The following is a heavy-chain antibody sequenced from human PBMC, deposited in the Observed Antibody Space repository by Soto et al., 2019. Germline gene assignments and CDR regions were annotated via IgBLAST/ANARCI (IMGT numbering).Heavy chain of an antibody. Sequence: GESLKISCKASGYNFTTYLIGWVRQMPGKGLELMGIMYPGDSDTRYSPSFQGQVTISADKSISTAYLLWSSLKASDTAIYYCARGNRPPTWYFGYWGQGTPVTVSS. D-gene: IGHD1-1*01. CDR1: GYNFTTYL. J-gene: IGHJ4*02. CDR2: MYPGDSDT. V-gene: IGHV5-51*01. CDR3: ARGNRPPTWYFGY.